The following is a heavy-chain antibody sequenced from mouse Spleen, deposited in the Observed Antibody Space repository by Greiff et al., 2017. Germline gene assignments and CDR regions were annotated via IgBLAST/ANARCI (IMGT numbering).Heavy chain of an antibody. CDR3: ARSGYYFYYAMDY. CDR2: IDPSDSYT. Sequence: VQLQQPGAELVKPGASVKLSCKASGYTFTSYWMHWVKQRPGQGLEWIGEIDPSDSYTNYNQKFKGKATLTVDKSSSTAYMQLSSLTSEDSAVYYCARSGYYFYYAMDYWGQGTSVTVSS. V-gene: IGHV1-69*02. J-gene: IGHJ4*01. D-gene: IGHD2-3*01. CDR1: GYTFTSYW.